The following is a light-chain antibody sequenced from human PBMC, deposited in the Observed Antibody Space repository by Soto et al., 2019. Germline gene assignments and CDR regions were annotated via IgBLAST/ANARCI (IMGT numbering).Light chain of an antibody. CDR3: QQSGNSPLT. V-gene: IGKV3-20*01. Sequence: IVLTQSPGTLSLSPGERATLSCRASQPLINNYLAWFQQKPGQAPRLLIQDASQRATGIADRFSGSGSGTDFTLTISRLEPEDFAVYYCQQSGNSPLTFGGGTRVES. J-gene: IGKJ4*01. CDR1: QPLINNY. CDR2: DAS.